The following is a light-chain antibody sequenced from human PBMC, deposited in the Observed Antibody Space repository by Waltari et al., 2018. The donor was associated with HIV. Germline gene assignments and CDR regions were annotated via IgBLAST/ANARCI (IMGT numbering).Light chain of an antibody. CDR1: SNNGDDYKY. V-gene: IGLV2-14*01. J-gene: IGLJ3*02. Sequence: QSALTQPASVSASPGQSITISCTGTSNNGDDYKYVSWYQHHPGKAPKVIIYEDSHRPSGVSNRLSGSKAGNTASLTIAGLQPEDEADYFCASYISSSSPEFGGGTKVTVL. CDR3: ASYISSSSPE. CDR2: EDS.